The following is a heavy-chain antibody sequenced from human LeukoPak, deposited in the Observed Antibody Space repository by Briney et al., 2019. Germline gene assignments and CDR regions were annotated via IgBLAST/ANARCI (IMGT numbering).Heavy chain of an antibody. CDR3: ARDLMESSSSTPMYTFDI. CDR1: GYTFTSYT. Sequence: GASVKVSCKASGYTFTSYTIHWVRQAPGQRLEWMGWISADNGDTKSSQRFQGRVTITRDTSASTAYMELSSLRSEDTAVYYCARDLMESSSSTPMYTFDIWGQGTMVTVSS. D-gene: IGHD6-6*01. V-gene: IGHV1-3*01. CDR2: ISADNGDT. J-gene: IGHJ3*02.